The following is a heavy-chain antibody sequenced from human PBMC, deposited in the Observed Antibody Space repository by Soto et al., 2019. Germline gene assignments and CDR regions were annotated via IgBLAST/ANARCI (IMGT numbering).Heavy chain of an antibody. J-gene: IGHJ4*02. Sequence: ASVKVSCKASGGTFSSYAISWVRQAPGQGLEWMGGIIPIFGTANYAQKFQGRVTITADESTSTAYMGLSSLRSEDTAVYYCAGDIIAAAIYYFDYWGQGTLVTVSS. CDR3: AGDIIAAAIYYFDY. CDR1: GGTFSSYA. D-gene: IGHD6-13*01. V-gene: IGHV1-69*13. CDR2: IIPIFGTA.